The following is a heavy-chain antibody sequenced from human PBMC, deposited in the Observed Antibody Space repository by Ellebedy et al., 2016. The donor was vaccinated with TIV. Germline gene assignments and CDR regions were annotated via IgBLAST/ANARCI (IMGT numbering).Heavy chain of an antibody. Sequence: MPSETLSLTCTVSGGSISNYYWSWIRQPPGKGLEWIGEIYHTGSTNYNPSLKSRVTISVDKSRNHFSLKLSSVTAADTAVYFCGRGAGYSYGHVDYWGQGTLVTVSS. V-gene: IGHV4-59*12. CDR3: GRGAGYSYGHVDY. CDR2: IYHTGST. J-gene: IGHJ4*02. CDR1: GGSISNYY. D-gene: IGHD5-18*01.